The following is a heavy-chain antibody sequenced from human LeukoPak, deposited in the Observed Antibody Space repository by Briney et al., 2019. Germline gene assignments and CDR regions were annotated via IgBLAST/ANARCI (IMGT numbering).Heavy chain of an antibody. Sequence: GASVKVSCKASGYTFTAYYMHWVRQAPGQGLEWMGWINPISGGTNYAQNFQGRVTMTRDTSISTAYMELRSLTSDDTAVYFCARARDTSSYYSVGYWGQGTLVTVSS. D-gene: IGHD3-22*01. J-gene: IGHJ4*02. CDR3: ARARDTSSYYSVGY. CDR2: INPISGGT. CDR1: GYTFTAYY. V-gene: IGHV1-2*02.